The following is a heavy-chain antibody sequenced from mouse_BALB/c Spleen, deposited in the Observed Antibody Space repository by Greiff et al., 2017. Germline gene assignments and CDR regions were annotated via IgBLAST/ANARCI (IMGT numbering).Heavy chain of an antibody. D-gene: IGHD2-10*02. Sequence: VQLQQSGAELARPGASVKLSCKASGYTFTSYWMQWVKQRPGQGLEWIGAIYPGDGDTRYTQKFKGKATLTADKSSSTAYMQLSSLASEDSAVYYCAREEYGNFYWGQGTLVTVSA. CDR2: IYPGDGDT. J-gene: IGHJ3*01. CDR3: AREEYGNFY. CDR1: GYTFTSYW. V-gene: IGHV1-87*01.